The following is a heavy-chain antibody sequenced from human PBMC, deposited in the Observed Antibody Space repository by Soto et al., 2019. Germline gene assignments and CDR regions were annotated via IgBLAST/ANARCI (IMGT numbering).Heavy chain of an antibody. V-gene: IGHV4-39*01. Sequence: SETLSLTCTVSGGSISSSSYYWGWIRQPPGKGLEWIGSIYYSGSTYYNPSLKSRVTISVDTSKNQFSLKLSSVTAADTAVYYCARQTLSLIEPIDYWGQGTLVTVSS. D-gene: IGHD2-15*01. CDR2: IYYSGST. CDR3: ARQTLSLIEPIDY. CDR1: GGSISSSSYY. J-gene: IGHJ4*02.